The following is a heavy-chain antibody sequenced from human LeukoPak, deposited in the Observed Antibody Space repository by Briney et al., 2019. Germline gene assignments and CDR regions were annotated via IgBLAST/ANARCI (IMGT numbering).Heavy chain of an antibody. D-gene: IGHD6-13*01. Sequence: SETLSLTCLVSGASSSSADHYWTWIRQPPGKGLEWVGYIYFSGSTYYNPSLKGRATISLDTSKSRFSLKMTSVTAADTAVYYCARGQPTDDAFDIWGQGTMVTVSS. V-gene: IGHV4-30-4*07. J-gene: IGHJ3*02. CDR3: ARGQPTDDAFDI. CDR1: GASSSSADHY. CDR2: IYFSGST.